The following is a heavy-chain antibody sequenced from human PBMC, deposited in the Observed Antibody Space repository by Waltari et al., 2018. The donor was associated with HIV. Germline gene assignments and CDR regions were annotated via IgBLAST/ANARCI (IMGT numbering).Heavy chain of an antibody. D-gene: IGHD3-22*01. CDR3: TVGKSSGYY. CDR2: IKSKTEGWTT. V-gene: IGHV3-15*01. J-gene: IGHJ4*02. Sequence: EVQLVESGGGLVKPGGPLRLSCAASGVSFSDVWLNWARQAPGQGLEWVGQIKSKTEGWTTDYAAPVKGRFTISRDDSKNMLFLEMNSLNTDDTASYYCTVGKSSGYYWGQGTLVTVSS. CDR1: GVSFSDVW.